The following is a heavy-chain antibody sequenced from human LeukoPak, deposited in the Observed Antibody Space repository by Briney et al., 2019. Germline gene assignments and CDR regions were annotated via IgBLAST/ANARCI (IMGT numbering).Heavy chain of an antibody. CDR3: ARGKGRYYYYYMDV. CDR2: ISYDGSNK. J-gene: IGHJ6*03. Sequence: GGSLRLSCAASGFTFSSYAMHWVRQAPGKGLEWVAVISYDGSNKYYADSVKGRFTISRDNSKNTLYLQMNSLRAEDTAVYYYARGKGRYYYYYMDVWGKGITVTVSS. CDR1: GFTFSSYA. V-gene: IGHV3-30*01.